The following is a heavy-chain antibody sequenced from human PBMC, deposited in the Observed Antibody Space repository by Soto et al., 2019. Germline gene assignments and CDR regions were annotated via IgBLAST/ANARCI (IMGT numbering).Heavy chain of an antibody. Sequence: PSETLSLTCAVYGGSFSGYYWNWIRPPPGTGLEWIGEINHSGSTNYNPSLKSRVTISVDTSKNQFSLKLSSVTAADTAVYYCARGRRIVGSSSWYSNWFDPWGQGTLVTVSS. CDR3: ARGRRIVGSSSWYSNWFDP. J-gene: IGHJ5*02. D-gene: IGHD6-13*01. V-gene: IGHV4-34*01. CDR1: GGSFSGYY. CDR2: INHSGST.